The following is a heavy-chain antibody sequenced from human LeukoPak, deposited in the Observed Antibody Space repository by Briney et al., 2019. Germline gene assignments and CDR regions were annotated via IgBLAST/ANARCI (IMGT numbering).Heavy chain of an antibody. Sequence: GASVKVSCKASGYTFTGYFMRWVRQAPGQGLEWMGWINPNSGGTNYAQKFQGRVTMTRDTSISTAYMELSRLRSDDTAVYYCARGPGGYCSSTSCYRVLTYWGQGTLVTVSS. D-gene: IGHD2-2*02. CDR1: GYTFTGYF. V-gene: IGHV1-2*02. CDR3: ARGPGGYCSSTSCYRVLTY. J-gene: IGHJ4*02. CDR2: INPNSGGT.